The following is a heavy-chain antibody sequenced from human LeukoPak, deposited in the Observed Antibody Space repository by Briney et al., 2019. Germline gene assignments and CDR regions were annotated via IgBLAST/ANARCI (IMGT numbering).Heavy chain of an antibody. D-gene: IGHD6-13*01. CDR3: AKDPEQQLLPVDY. Sequence: PGGSLRLSCAASGFTFSSYGMHWVRQAPGKGLEWVAFIRYDGSNKYYADSVKGRFTISRDNSKNTLYLQMNSLRAEDTAVYYCAKDPEQQLLPVDYWGQGTLVTVSS. CDR1: GFTFSSYG. V-gene: IGHV3-30*02. CDR2: IRYDGSNK. J-gene: IGHJ4*02.